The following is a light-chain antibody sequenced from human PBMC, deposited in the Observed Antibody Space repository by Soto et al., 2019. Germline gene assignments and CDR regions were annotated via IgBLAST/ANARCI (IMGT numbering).Light chain of an antibody. CDR1: SSDIGDYDY. V-gene: IGLV2-14*01. CDR3: CSYTSDLTPYV. J-gene: IGLJ1*01. Sequence: QSALTQPASVSGSPGQSITISCTGTSSDIGDYDYVSWYQHLPGKAPKLLIFDVTHRPSGVSDRFSGSKSGNTASLTISGVRPEDEADYYCCSYTSDLTPYVFGTGTKVTVL. CDR2: DVT.